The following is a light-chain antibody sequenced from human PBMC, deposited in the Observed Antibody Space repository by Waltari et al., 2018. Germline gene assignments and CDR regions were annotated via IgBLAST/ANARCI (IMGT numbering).Light chain of an antibody. Sequence: DIQMTQSPSSLSASVGDRVTITCRASQGISNWLAWYQQKPGKAPKSLIYDASSLQSGGPSRFSGSRSGTRFTLTISSLQPEDSATYYCQQYNTYPLTFGGGTKVEIK. CDR2: DAS. V-gene: IGKV1D-16*01. J-gene: IGKJ4*01. CDR3: QQYNTYPLT. CDR1: QGISNW.